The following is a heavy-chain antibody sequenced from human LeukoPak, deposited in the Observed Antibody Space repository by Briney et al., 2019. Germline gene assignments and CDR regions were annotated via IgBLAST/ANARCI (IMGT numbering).Heavy chain of an antibody. CDR1: GGSIGSSSYY. V-gene: IGHV4-39*01. J-gene: IGHJ5*02. D-gene: IGHD2-21*02. CDR3: ARRLPWFDP. CDR2: IYYSGST. Sequence: SETLSLTCTVSGGSIGSSSYYWGWIRQPPGKGLEWIGSIYYSGSTYYNPSLKSRVTISVDTSKNQFSLKLSSVTAADTAVYYCARRLPWFDPWGQGTLVTVSS.